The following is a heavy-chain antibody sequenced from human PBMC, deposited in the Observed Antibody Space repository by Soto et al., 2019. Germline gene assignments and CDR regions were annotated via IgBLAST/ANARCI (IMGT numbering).Heavy chain of an antibody. CDR1: GFSFSTYA. Sequence: VQLLESGGGLVQPGGSLRLSCVASGFSFSTYAMSWVRQPPGKGLEWVSVISGSDGSTYYADSVKGRFTISRDNSKNTLYLQMNSLRAEDTAVYYCAKDRERDAWYEDYWGQGTLVTVSS. CDR2: ISGSDGST. CDR3: AKDRERDAWYEDY. J-gene: IGHJ4*02. V-gene: IGHV3-23*01. D-gene: IGHD6-13*01.